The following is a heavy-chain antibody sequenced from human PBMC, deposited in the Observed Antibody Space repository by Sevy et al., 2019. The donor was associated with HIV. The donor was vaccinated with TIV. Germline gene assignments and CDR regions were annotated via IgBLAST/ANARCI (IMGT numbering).Heavy chain of an antibody. CDR3: TRPLATADTPEYFFDY. CDR1: GFTFGDYA. Sequence: GGSLRLSCTSSGFTFGDYAMSWFRQAPGKGLEWVAFIRRNSHEPYGGIMEYAASVKGRFTISRDDSKSIAYLQMNSLKTEDTSVYYCTRPLATADTPEYFFDYWGQGFLVTVSS. D-gene: IGHD5-12*01. V-gene: IGHV3-49*03. CDR2: IRRNSHEPYGGIM. J-gene: IGHJ4*02.